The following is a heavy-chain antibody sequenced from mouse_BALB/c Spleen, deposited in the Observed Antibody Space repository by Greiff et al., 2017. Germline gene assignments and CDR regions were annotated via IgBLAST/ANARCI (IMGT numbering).Heavy chain of an antibody. CDR3: TGGYYYGSSYVRAFAY. Sequence: EVKLEESGGGLVQPGGSMKLSCVASGFTFSNYWMNWVRQSPEKGLEWVAEIRLKSNNYATHYAESVKGRFTISRDDSKSSVYLQMNNLRAEDTGIYYCTGGYYYGSSYVRAFAYWGQGTLVTVSA. J-gene: IGHJ3*01. D-gene: IGHD1-1*01. CDR2: IRLKSNNYAT. V-gene: IGHV6-6*02. CDR1: GFTFSNYW.